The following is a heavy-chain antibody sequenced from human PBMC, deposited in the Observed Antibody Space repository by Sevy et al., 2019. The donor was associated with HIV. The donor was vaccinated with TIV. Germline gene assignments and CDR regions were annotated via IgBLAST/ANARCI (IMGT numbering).Heavy chain of an antibody. V-gene: IGHV4-39*01. CDR2: IYYSGST. Sequence: SETLSLTCTVSGGSISSSSYYWGWIRQPPGKGLEWIGSIYYSGSTYYNPSLKSRVTISVDTSKNQFSLKLSSVTAADTAVYYCARVLYDYVWGSYRYLYYYDGMDVWGQGTTVTVSS. J-gene: IGHJ6*02. D-gene: IGHD3-16*02. CDR1: GGSISSSSYY. CDR3: ARVLYDYVWGSYRYLYYYDGMDV.